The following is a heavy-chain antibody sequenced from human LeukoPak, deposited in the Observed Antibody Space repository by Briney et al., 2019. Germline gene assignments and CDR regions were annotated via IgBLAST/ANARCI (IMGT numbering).Heavy chain of an antibody. CDR3: ARAGGPYGSGSYYCDY. Sequence: SETLSLTCTVSGGSISSGGYYWSWIRQHPGKGLEWIGYIYYSGSTYYNPSLKSRVPISVDTSKNQFSLKLSSVTAADTAVYYCARAGGPYGSGSYYCDYWGQGTLVTVSS. CDR1: GGSISSGGYY. J-gene: IGHJ4*02. CDR2: IYYSGST. V-gene: IGHV4-31*03. D-gene: IGHD3-10*01.